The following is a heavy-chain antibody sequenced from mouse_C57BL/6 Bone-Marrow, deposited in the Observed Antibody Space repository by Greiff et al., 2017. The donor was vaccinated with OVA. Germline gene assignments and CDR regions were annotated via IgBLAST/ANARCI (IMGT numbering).Heavy chain of an antibody. CDR1: GYTFTDYY. J-gene: IGHJ4*01. CDR3: ARLLLLRAMDY. Sequence: EVQLQQSGPELVKPGASVKISCKASGYTFTDYYMNWVKQSHGKSLDWIGDINPNNGGTSYNQKFKGKATLTVDKSSSTAYMELRSLTSEDSAVYYCARLLLLRAMDYWGQGTSVTVSS. D-gene: IGHD1-1*01. V-gene: IGHV1-26*01. CDR2: INPNNGGT.